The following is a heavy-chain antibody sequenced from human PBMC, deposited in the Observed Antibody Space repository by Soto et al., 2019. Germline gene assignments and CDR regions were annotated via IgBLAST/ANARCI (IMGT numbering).Heavy chain of an antibody. D-gene: IGHD2-15*01. CDR1: GFTFSSCT. Sequence: EVHLVESGGGLVKPGGSLRLSCAVSGFTFSSCTMNWVRQAPGKGLECVSSISTSTSHIYYAASVKGRFTISRDNAKNSLFLQMNSLRAEDTAVYYCSGCSGGACHQNYGMDVWGQGTTVTVSS. CDR2: ISTSTSHI. V-gene: IGHV3-21*01. J-gene: IGHJ6*02. CDR3: SGCSGGACHQNYGMDV.